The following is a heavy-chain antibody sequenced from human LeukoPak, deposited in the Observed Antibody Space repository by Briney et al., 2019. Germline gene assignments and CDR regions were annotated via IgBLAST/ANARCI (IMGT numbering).Heavy chain of an antibody. CDR2: IYYSGST. CDR1: GGSISSYY. D-gene: IGHD2-2*01. Sequence: PSETLSLTCSVSGGSISSYYWSWIRQPPGKGLEWIGSIYYSGSTYYNPSLKSRVTISVDTSKNQFSLKLSSVTAADTAVYYCARHAVPAAIWFDPWGQGTLVTVSS. V-gene: IGHV4-39*01. J-gene: IGHJ5*02. CDR3: ARHAVPAAIWFDP.